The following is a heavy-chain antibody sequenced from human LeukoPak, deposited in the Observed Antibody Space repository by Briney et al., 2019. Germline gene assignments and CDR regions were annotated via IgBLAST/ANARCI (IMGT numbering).Heavy chain of an antibody. CDR2: ISYDGSNK. Sequence: GGSLRLSCAASGFTFSTYAMHWVRQGPGKGLEWVAVISYDGSNKYYADSVKGRFTISRDNSKNTLYLQMNSLRAEDTAVYYCAKMSDGSGYFVLSNWGQGTLVTVSS. CDR1: GFTFSTYA. CDR3: AKMSDGSGYFVLSN. D-gene: IGHD3-22*01. J-gene: IGHJ4*02. V-gene: IGHV3-30-3*02.